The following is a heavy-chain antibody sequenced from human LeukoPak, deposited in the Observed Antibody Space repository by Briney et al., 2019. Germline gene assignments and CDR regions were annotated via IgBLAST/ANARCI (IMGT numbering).Heavy chain of an antibody. V-gene: IGHV1-8*02. CDR3: ASGEVGAVTFDY. CDR2: MNPNSGNT. D-gene: IGHD1-26*01. J-gene: IGHJ4*02. CDR1: GYTFTSYG. Sequence: ASVKVSCKASGYTFTSYGISLVRQATGQGLEWMGWMNPNSGNTGYAQKFQGRVTMTRNTSISTAYMELSSLRSEDTAVYYCASGEVGAVTFDYWGQGTLVTVSS.